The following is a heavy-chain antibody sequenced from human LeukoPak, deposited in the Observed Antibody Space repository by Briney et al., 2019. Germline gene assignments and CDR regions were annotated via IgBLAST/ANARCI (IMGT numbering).Heavy chain of an antibody. V-gene: IGHV3-23*01. CDR2: ISNSGRT. J-gene: IGHJ4*02. Sequence: GGSLRLSCAASGFTFSSYAISWVRRAPGKGLEWVSAISNSGRTYYADSVKGRFTISRDNSKNTLHLQMNSLRAEDTAVYYCAARTETTYNWGQGTRVTVSS. CDR1: GFTFSSYA. CDR3: AARTETTYN. D-gene: IGHD4-11*01.